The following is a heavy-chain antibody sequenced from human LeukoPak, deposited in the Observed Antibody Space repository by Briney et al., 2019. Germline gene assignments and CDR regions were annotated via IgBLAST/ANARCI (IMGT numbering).Heavy chain of an antibody. CDR2: ISGYNGHT. D-gene: IGHD1-1*01. CDR3: ARGTWKAAATPPSFDT. CDR1: GFSFASFG. Sequence: GASVKVSCKAFGFSFASFGFNWVRQAPGQGLEWMGWISGYNGHTRYEQKFHDRVTMTTDSSTSTVYMELRSLRYDGTALYYCARGTWKAAATPPSFDTWGQGALVLVSS. J-gene: IGHJ5*02. V-gene: IGHV1-18*01.